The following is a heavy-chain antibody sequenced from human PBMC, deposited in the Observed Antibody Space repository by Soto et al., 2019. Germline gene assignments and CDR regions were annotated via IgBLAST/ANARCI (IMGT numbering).Heavy chain of an antibody. CDR2: ISGSGGST. D-gene: IGHD3-16*01. CDR1: GFTFSSYA. V-gene: IGHV3-23*01. J-gene: IGHJ5*02. CDR3: AKDPKSYYDYVWGSQNWFDP. Sequence: GGSLRLSCAASGFTFSSYAMSWVRQAPGKGLEWVSAISGSGGSTYYADSVKGRFTISRGNSKNTLYLQMNSLRAEDTAVYYCAKDPKSYYDYVWGSQNWFDPWGQGTLVTVSS.